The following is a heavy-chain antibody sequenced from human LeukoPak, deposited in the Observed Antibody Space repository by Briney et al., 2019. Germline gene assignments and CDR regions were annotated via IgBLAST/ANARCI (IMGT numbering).Heavy chain of an antibody. J-gene: IGHJ6*03. Sequence: ASVKVSCKASGYTFTNCDIYWVRQATGQGLEWMGWMNPKSGNTGYAQKFQGRVTITRNTSISTGYMELSSLRSEDTAVYYCARAFGWARYYYYMDVWGKGTTVTVSS. CDR3: ARAFGWARYYYYMDV. V-gene: IGHV1-8*03. CDR1: GYTFTNCD. CDR2: MNPKSGNT. D-gene: IGHD3-16*01.